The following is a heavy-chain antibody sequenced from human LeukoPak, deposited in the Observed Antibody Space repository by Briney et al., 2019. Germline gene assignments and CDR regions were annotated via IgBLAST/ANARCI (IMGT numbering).Heavy chain of an antibody. CDR2: ISRNGGST. CDR3: AKGSYSSGPFDY. D-gene: IGHD6-19*01. V-gene: IGHV3-23*01. CDR1: GFTFSNYA. J-gene: IGHJ4*02. Sequence: PGGSLRLSCAVSGFTFSNYAMSWVRQAPGKGLQWVPGISRNGGSTDYTDSAKGRFTISRDNSKNTLYLQMNSLRAEDTAIYYCAKGSYSSGPFDYWGQGTLVTVSS.